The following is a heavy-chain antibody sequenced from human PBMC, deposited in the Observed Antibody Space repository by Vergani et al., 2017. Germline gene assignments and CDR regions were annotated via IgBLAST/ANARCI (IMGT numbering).Heavy chain of an antibody. V-gene: IGHV4-39*01. J-gene: IGHJ4*02. CDR3: ASKRGACRAAYCHSYDF. D-gene: IGHD2-15*01. CDR2: MDYSGST. Sequence: QVQLQESGPGLVKPSETLSLTCTVSGDSVISTDYHWGWIRQPPGKGLDWIGSMDYSGSTSSNPSLVSRISISFETPKNQFSLRLTSVTAADTSVYYCASKRGACRAAYCHSYDFWGPGTLVGVSS. CDR1: GDSVISTDYH.